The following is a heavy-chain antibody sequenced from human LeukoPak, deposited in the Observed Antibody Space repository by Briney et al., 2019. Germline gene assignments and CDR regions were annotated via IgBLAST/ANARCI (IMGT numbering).Heavy chain of an antibody. CDR1: GYSISSGYY. D-gene: IGHD2-2*01. CDR2: IYHSGST. Sequence: SETLSLTCAVSGYSISSGYYWGWIRQPPGKGLEWIGSIYHSGSTYYNPSLKSRVTISVDTSKNQSSLKPSSVTAADTAVYYCARHLVPAAIPDWFDPWGQGTLVTVSS. V-gene: IGHV4-38-2*01. J-gene: IGHJ5*02. CDR3: ARHLVPAAIPDWFDP.